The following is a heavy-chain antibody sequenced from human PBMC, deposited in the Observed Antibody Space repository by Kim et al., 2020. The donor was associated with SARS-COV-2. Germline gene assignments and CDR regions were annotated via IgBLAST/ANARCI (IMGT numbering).Heavy chain of an antibody. J-gene: IGHJ4*02. Sequence: SETLSLTCTVSGASTSSDTCYWGWVRQPPGKGLEWIGSIYYSGTTYYTPSLKSRVTISVDTSKNQFSLKLSSVTATDTAVYYCARHNPYFDYWGRGTLVTVSP. CDR2: IYYSGTT. CDR3: ARHNPYFDY. CDR1: GASTSSDTCY. V-gene: IGHV4-39*01.